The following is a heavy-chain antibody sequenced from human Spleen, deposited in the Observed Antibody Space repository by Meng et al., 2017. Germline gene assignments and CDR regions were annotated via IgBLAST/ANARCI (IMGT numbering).Heavy chain of an antibody. V-gene: IGHV3-21*01. CDR2: ISSSSSYI. CDR3: TRDLRQQLVWEGNFDS. J-gene: IGHJ4*02. Sequence: GGSLRLSCAASGFTFSTYWMTWVRQAPGKGLEWVSSISSSSSYIYYADSVKGRFTISRDNAKNSLYLQMNSLRPEDTAIYYCTRDLRQQLVWEGNFDSWGPGTLVTVSS. CDR1: GFTFSTYW. D-gene: IGHD1-26*01.